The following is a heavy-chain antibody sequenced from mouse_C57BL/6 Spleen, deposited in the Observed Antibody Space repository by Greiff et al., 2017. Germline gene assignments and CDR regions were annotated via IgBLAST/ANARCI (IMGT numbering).Heavy chain of an antibody. CDR3: AREGVYYGIGWYFDV. V-gene: IGHV1-72*01. CDR1: GYTFTSYW. CDR2: IDPNSGGT. J-gene: IGHJ1*03. Sequence: QVQLQQPGAELVKPGASVKLSCKASGYTFTSYWMHWVKQRPGRGLEWIGRIDPNSGGTKYNEKFKSKATLTVDKPSSPAYMQLSSLTSEDSAVYYGAREGVYYGIGWYFDVWGTGTTVTVSS. D-gene: IGHD1-1*01.